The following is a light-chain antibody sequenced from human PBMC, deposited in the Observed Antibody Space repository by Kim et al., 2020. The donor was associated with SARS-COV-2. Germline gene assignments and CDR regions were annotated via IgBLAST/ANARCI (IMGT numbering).Light chain of an antibody. J-gene: IGKJ2*01. V-gene: IGKV1-33*01. CDR1: QDIRKY. Sequence: SETVGDRVTITCLASQDIRKYVNWYQQQSGKAPKIMISEASNLETGVPSSFSGSGSGTDFPLTISSLQPEDIATYFCQQFDDLPHTFGQGTKLEI. CDR2: EAS. CDR3: QQFDDLPHT.